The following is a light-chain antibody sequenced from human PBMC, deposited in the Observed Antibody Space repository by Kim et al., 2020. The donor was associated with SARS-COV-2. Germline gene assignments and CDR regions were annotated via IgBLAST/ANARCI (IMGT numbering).Light chain of an antibody. Sequence: ASVGDRVTIICRASQSINTYLVWYQQKPGKAPNLLIYGASSLQSVVPPRFSGSGSGTDFTLTISSLQPEDFATYYCQQSYSSPPTFGQGTKLEI. CDR3: QQSYSSPPT. CDR2: GAS. CDR1: QSINTY. J-gene: IGKJ2*01. V-gene: IGKV1-39*01.